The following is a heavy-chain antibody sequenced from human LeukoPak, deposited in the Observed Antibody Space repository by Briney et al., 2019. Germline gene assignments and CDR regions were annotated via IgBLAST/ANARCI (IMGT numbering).Heavy chain of an antibody. V-gene: IGHV4-34*01. CDR2: INHSGST. CDR3: ARRSYYDFWSGYYRAFDI. J-gene: IGHJ3*02. CDR1: GGSFSGYY. Sequence: SETLSLTCAVYGGSFSGYYWSWIRQPPGKGLEWIGEINHSGSTNYNPSLKSRVTISVDTSKNQFSLKLSSVTAADTAVYYCARRSYYDFWSGYYRAFDIWGQGTMVTVSS. D-gene: IGHD3-3*01.